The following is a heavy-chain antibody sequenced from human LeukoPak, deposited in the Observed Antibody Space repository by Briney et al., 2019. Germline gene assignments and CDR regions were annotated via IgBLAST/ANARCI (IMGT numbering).Heavy chain of an antibody. D-gene: IGHD3-10*01. CDR2: IKQDGSEK. J-gene: IGHJ4*02. Sequence: GGSLSLSCAASGFTFSSYWMSWVRQAPGKGLEWVANIKQDGSEKYYVDSVKGRFTISRDNAKNSLYLQMNSLRAEDMAVYYCAREPMVRGIYFDYWGQGTLVTVSS. CDR3: AREPMVRGIYFDY. CDR1: GFTFSSYW. V-gene: IGHV3-7*01.